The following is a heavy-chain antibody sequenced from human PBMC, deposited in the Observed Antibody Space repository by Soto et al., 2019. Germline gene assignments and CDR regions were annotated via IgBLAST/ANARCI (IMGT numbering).Heavy chain of an antibody. J-gene: IGHJ5*02. CDR2: IYYSGST. D-gene: IGHD2-2*01. CDR3: ARVVPKDIVVVPALNWFDP. V-gene: IGHV4-31*03. Sequence: SETLSPTCTVPGGSISSGGYYWSWIRQHPGKGLEWIGYIYYSGSTYYNPSLKSRVTISVDTSKNQFSLKLSSVTAADTAVYYCARVVPKDIVVVPALNWFDPWGQGTLVTVSS. CDR1: GGSISSGGYY.